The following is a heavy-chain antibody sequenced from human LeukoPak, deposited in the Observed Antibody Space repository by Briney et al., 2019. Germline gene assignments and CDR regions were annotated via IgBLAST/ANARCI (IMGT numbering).Heavy chain of an antibody. CDR3: AKDRSSSGWYASFFDY. CDR1: GFTFSSYA. D-gene: IGHD6-19*01. V-gene: IGHV3-23*01. Sequence: GGSLRLSCAASGFTFSSYAMSWVRQVPGKGLEWVSAISGSGGSTYYADSVKGRFTISRDNSKNTLYLQMNSLRAEDTAVYYCAKDRSSSGWYASFFDYWGQGTLVTVSS. J-gene: IGHJ4*02. CDR2: ISGSGGST.